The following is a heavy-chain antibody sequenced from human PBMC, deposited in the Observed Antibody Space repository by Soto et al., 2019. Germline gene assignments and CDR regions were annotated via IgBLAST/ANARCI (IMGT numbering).Heavy chain of an antibody. Sequence: GGSLRLSCAAYGFTFSDYYMSWIRQAPGKGLEWVSYISSSGSTIYYADSVKGRFTISRDNAKNSLYLQMNSLRAEDTAVYYCARVSATVFSWFDPWGQGTLVTVSS. V-gene: IGHV3-11*01. CDR3: ARVSATVFSWFDP. CDR1: GFTFSDYY. CDR2: ISSSGSTI. J-gene: IGHJ5*02. D-gene: IGHD4-17*01.